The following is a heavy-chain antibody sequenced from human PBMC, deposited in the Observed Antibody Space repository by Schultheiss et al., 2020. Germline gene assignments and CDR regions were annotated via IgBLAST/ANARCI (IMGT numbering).Heavy chain of an antibody. V-gene: IGHV3-23*01. D-gene: IGHD3-10*01. Sequence: GGSLRLSCAASGFTFSDYYMSWIRQAPGKGLEWVSAISGSGGSTYYADSVKGRFTISRDNSKNTLYLQMNSLRAEDTAVYYCTTDPVGGYYYGMDVWGQGTTVTVSS. CDR1: GFTFSDYY. CDR3: TTDPVGGYYYGMDV. CDR2: ISGSGGST. J-gene: IGHJ6*02.